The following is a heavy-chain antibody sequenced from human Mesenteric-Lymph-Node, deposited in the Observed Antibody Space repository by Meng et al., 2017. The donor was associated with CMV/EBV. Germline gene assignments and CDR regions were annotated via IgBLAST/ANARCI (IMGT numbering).Heavy chain of an antibody. J-gene: IGHJ5*02. Sequence: GSLRLSCTVSGGSISSYYWSWIRQPPGKGLEWIGYIYYSGSTNYNPSLKSRVTISVDTSKNQFSLKLSSVTAADTAVYYCATGPLPAIGTHWFDPWGQGKVVTVSS. CDR3: ATGPLPAIGTHWFDP. D-gene: IGHD1-1*01. V-gene: IGHV4-59*01. CDR1: GGSISSYY. CDR2: IYYSGST.